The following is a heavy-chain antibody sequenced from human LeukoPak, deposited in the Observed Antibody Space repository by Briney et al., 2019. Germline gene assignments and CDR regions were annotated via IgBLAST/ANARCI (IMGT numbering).Heavy chain of an antibody. CDR2: ISGSGGST. CDR3: AKERRDHDYGDYNDY. CDR1: GFTFSSYA. V-gene: IGHV3-23*01. Sequence: PGGSLRLACAASGFTFSSYAMSWVRQAPGKGLEWVSAISGSGGSTYYADSVKGRFTISRDNSKNTLYLQMNSLRAEDTAVYYCAKERRDHDYGDYNDYWGQGTLVTVSS. J-gene: IGHJ4*02. D-gene: IGHD4-17*01.